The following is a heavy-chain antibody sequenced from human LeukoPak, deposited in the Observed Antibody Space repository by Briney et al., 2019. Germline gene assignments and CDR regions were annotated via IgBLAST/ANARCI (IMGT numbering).Heavy chain of an antibody. CDR1: GGSFSGYY. V-gene: IGHV4-34*01. CDR3: ARGKVLRYPKLENWFDP. J-gene: IGHJ5*02. Sequence: KPSETLSLTCAVYGGSFSGYYWSWIRQPPGKGLEWIGEINHSGSTNYNPSLKSRVTISVDTSKNQFSLKLSSATAADTAVYYCARGKVLRYPKLENWFDPWGQGTLVTVSS. CDR2: INHSGST. D-gene: IGHD3-9*01.